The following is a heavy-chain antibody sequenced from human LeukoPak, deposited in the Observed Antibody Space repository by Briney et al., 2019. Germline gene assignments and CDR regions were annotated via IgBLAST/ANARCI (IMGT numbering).Heavy chain of an antibody. CDR1: GYSFTTHW. CDR3: ARDRADRLTYYDILTGPQAYYYYYGMDV. V-gene: IGHV5-51*01. D-gene: IGHD3-9*01. CDR2: IYPGDSGT. J-gene: IGHJ6*02. Sequence: GESLKISCKGSGYSFTTHWIGWVRQMPGKGLEWMGIIYPGDSGTRYSPSFQGQVTISADKSTSTAYLQWSSLKASDTAMYYCARDRADRLTYYDILTGPQAYYYYYGMDVWGQGTTVTVSS.